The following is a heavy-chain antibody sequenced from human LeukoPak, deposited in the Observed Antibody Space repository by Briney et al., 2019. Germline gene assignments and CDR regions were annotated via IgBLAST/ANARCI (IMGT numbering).Heavy chain of an antibody. J-gene: IGHJ4*02. CDR3: AGDKLRYSYGHGFDY. D-gene: IGHD5-18*01. CDR1: GGSISSSSYY. CDR2: IYYSGST. Sequence: SETLSLTCTVSGGSISSSSYYWGWIRQPPGKGLEWIGSIYYSGSTYYNPSLKSRVTISVDTSKNQFSLKLSSVTAADTAVYYCAGDKLRYSYGHGFDYWGQGTLVTVSS. V-gene: IGHV4-39*02.